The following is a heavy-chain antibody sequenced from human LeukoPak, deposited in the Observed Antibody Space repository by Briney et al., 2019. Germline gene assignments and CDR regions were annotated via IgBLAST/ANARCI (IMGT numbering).Heavy chain of an antibody. Sequence: GRSLRLSCAASGFTFSSYGMHWVRQAPGKGLEWVAVIWYDGSNKYYADSVKGRFTISRDNAKNSLYLQMNSLRAEDTAVYYCAREGRIVVVIPSGGMDVWGQGTTVTVSS. CDR2: IWYDGSNK. CDR3: AREGRIVVVIPSGGMDV. CDR1: GFTFSSYG. J-gene: IGHJ6*02. V-gene: IGHV3-33*01. D-gene: IGHD3-22*01.